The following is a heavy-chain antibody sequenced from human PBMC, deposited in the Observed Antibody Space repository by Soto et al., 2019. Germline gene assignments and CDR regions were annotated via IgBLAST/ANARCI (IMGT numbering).Heavy chain of an antibody. J-gene: IGHJ4*02. CDR2: IYASGSP. Sequence: LSLTCTISGGSVSVYYWSWIRQSTGQGLEWIGYIYASGSPYYNPSLRSRVTISADTSKNQISLKLTSPTAADTAVYYCARGVGSSPPQYWGRGTLVTVSS. CDR1: GGSVSVYY. D-gene: IGHD1-26*01. CDR3: ARGVGSSPPQY. V-gene: IGHV4-59*02.